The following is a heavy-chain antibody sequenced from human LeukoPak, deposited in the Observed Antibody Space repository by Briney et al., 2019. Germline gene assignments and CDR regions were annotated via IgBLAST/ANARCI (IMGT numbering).Heavy chain of an antibody. CDR1: GFTVSSSY. Sequence: GGSLRLSCTGSGFTVSSSYMSWVRQTPGKGLEWVSGIYSGGTTYYADSVKGRVTISRDSSKNTLYLQMNGLRAEDTAVYYCARDRRDGYCLGHWGQGTLVTVSS. D-gene: IGHD5-24*01. CDR3: ARDRRDGYCLGH. J-gene: IGHJ4*02. CDR2: IYSGGTT. V-gene: IGHV3-66*01.